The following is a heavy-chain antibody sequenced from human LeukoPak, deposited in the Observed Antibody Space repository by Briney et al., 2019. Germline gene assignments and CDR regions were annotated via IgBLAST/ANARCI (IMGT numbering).Heavy chain of an antibody. CDR1: SGSIISYY. Sequence: MTSETLSLTCTVSSGSIISYYWSWIRQPPGKGLEWIGYVYYSGSANYNPSLKSRVTISVDTSKNQFSLKLSSVTAADTAVYYCARHEKLGQFDYWGQGTLVTVSS. CDR2: VYYSGSA. CDR3: ARHEKLGQFDY. D-gene: IGHD3-10*01. J-gene: IGHJ4*02. V-gene: IGHV4-59*08.